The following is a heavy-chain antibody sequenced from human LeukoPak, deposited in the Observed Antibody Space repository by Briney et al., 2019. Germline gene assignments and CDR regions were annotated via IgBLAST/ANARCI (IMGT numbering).Heavy chain of an antibody. J-gene: IGHJ6*03. D-gene: IGHD1-1*01. V-gene: IGHV3-13*01. Sequence: PGGSLRLSCAASGFTFSNAWMSWVRQPTGQGLEWVSTIGTASDTYYPGSVEGRFTLSRDNAKNSLYLQMNSLTAGDTAVYYCARGPPRGKYYYMDVWGKGTTVTVSS. CDR3: ARGPPRGKYYYMDV. CDR1: GFTFSNAW. CDR2: IGTASDT.